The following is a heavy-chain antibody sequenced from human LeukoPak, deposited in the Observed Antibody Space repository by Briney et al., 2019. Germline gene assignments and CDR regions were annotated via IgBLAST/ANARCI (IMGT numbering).Heavy chain of an antibody. V-gene: IGHV1-2*02. D-gene: IGHD3-22*01. CDR3: ARDPGYYDSSGYYDY. CDR1: GYTFTGYY. CDR2: INPNSGGT. Sequence: ASVKVSCKASGYTFTGYYMHWVRQAPGQGLEWMGWINPNSGGTNYAQKFQGRVTMTRDTSISTAYMELSRLRSDDTAVHYCARDPGYYDSSGYYDYWGQGTLVTVSS. J-gene: IGHJ4*02.